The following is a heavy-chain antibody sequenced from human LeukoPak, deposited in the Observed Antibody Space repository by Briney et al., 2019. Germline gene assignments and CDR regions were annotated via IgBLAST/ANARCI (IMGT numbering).Heavy chain of an antibody. CDR2: IYYSGST. J-gene: IGHJ4*02. V-gene: IGHV4-59*08. D-gene: IGHD2-15*01. Sequence: PSETLSLTCTVSGGSISDYYWSWIRQPPGKGLEYIGHIYYSGSTNYNPSLKSRVTILVDTSKNQCSLRLSSVTAADTAIYYCARRGYCSGGSCYSFDYWGQGTLVTVSS. CDR3: ARRGYCSGGSCYSFDY. CDR1: GGSISDYY.